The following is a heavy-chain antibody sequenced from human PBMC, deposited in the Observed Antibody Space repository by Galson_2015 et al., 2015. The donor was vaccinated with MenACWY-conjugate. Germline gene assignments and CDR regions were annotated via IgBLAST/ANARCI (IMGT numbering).Heavy chain of an antibody. CDR3: AADFER. D-gene: IGHD3-9*01. CDR2: IYSRGPT. Sequence: QVQLQESGPGLVKPSETLSLTCTVSGGSVSSGNYYWTWIRQPAGKGLEWIGRIYSRGPTPDTPPPAGRVPIPRDTPKNQFPRKVNSVTAADTAVYYCAADFERWGQGTTVTVSS. CDR1: GGSVSSGNYY. J-gene: IGHJ4*02. V-gene: IGHV4-61*02.